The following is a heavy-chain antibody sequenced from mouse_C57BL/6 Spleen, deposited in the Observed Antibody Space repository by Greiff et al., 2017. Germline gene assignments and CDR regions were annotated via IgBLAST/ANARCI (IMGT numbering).Heavy chain of an antibody. CDR3: ARGNDYAMDY. CDR1: GYTFTSYW. D-gene: IGHD2-1*01. V-gene: IGHV1-50*01. J-gene: IGHJ4*01. CDR2: IDPSDSYT. Sequence: QVQLQQPGAELVKPGASVKLSCKASGYTFTSYWMQWVKQRPGQGLEWIGEIDPSDSYTNYNQKFKGKATLTVDTSSSTSNMQLSSLTSEDSAVYYCARGNDYAMDYWGQGTSVTGSS.